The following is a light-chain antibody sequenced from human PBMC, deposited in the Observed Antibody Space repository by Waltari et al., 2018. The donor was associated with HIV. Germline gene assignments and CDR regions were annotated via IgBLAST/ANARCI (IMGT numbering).Light chain of an antibody. CDR3: QSFDANNHWV. CDR1: SGSIANTH. V-gene: IGLV6-57*03. J-gene: IGLJ3*02. Sequence: FMLPQPHPVSESPGKTVTISCPRSSGSIANTHVQWFQQPPGNAPTTILYEAYQRPSGVPDRFSGTIVKSSNSASLTISGVKTEDEAYYYCQSFDANNHWVFGGGTRLTVL. CDR2: EAY.